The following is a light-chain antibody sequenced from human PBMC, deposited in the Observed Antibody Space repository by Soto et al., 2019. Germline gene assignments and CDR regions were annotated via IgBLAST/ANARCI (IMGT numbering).Light chain of an antibody. CDR1: SSNIGRNT. CDR2: SNN. J-gene: IGLJ1*01. V-gene: IGLV1-44*01. Sequence: QSALTQPPSASGTPGLRVTISCSGSSSNIGRNTVNWYQQLPGTAPKLLIYSNNQRPSGVPDRISGSKSGTSASLAISGLQSEDEADYYCAAWDDSLTVRYVFGTGTKVTVL. CDR3: AAWDDSLTVRYV.